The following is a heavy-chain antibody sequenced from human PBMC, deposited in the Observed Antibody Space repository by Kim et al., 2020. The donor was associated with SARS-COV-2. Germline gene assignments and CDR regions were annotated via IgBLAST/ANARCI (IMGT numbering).Heavy chain of an antibody. V-gene: IGHV4-59*01. CDR2: IYSSGRA. CDR3: ARERGGATVYFDI. CDR1: GGSITTYY. Sequence: SETLSLTCSVSGGSITTYYWDWIRQSPGRELEWIGSIYSSGRAVFNPSLQSRVTMSIHTSKNEFSLSLTSVTAADTAVYFCARERGGATVYFDIWGRGTLVTVSS. J-gene: IGHJ4*02. D-gene: IGHD1-26*01.